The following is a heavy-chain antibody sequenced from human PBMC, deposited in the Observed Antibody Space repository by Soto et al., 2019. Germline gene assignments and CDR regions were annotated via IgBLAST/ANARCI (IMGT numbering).Heavy chain of an antibody. CDR2: IYPGDSDT. D-gene: IGHD6-6*01. CDR3: ARFGSSSPYYYYGMDV. J-gene: IGHJ6*02. V-gene: IGHV5-51*01. CDR1: GYSFTSYW. Sequence: GESLKISCKGSGYSFTSYWIGWVRQMLGKGLEWMGIIYPGDSDTRYSPSFQGQVTISADKSISTAYLQWSSLKASDTAMYYCARFGSSSPYYYYGMDVWGQGTTVTVSS.